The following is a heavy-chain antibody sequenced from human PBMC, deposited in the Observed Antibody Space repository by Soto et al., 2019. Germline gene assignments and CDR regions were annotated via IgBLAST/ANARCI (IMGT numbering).Heavy chain of an antibody. V-gene: IGHV3-7*01. Sequence: GGSLRLSCAASGFTFSSYWMSWVRQAPGKGLEWVANIKQDGSEKYYVDSVKGRFTISRDNAKNSLYLQMNSLRAEDTAVYYCARDPLFAGIWGSYRYFNWFDPWGQGTLVTVSS. J-gene: IGHJ5*02. CDR2: IKQDGSEK. CDR3: ARDPLFAGIWGSYRYFNWFDP. CDR1: GFTFSSYW. D-gene: IGHD3-16*02.